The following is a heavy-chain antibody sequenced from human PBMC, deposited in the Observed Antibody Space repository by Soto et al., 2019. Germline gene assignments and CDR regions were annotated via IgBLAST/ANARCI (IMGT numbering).Heavy chain of an antibody. CDR2: ISGSSSYI. CDR3: ARELASGYSSGWYPRGGCDY. CDR1: GFTFSSYS. D-gene: IGHD6-19*01. V-gene: IGHV3-21*01. J-gene: IGHJ4*02. Sequence: GGSLRLSCAASGFTFSSYSMNWVRQAPGKGLEWVSSISGSSSYIYYADSVKGRFTISRDNAKNSLYLQMNSLRAEDTAVYYCARELASGYSSGWYPRGGCDYWGQGTLVTVSS.